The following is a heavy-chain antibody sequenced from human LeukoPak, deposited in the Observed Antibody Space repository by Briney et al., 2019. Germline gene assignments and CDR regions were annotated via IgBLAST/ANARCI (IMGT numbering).Heavy chain of an antibody. J-gene: IGHJ4*02. Sequence: GGSLRLSCAASGFTFSSYEMNWVRQAPGKRLEWVSYISSSSSTIYYADSVKGRFTISRDNAKNSLYLQMNSLRAEDTAVYYCARVLHKRNYDSSVYYGYWGQGTLVTVSS. D-gene: IGHD3-22*01. CDR1: GFTFSSYE. CDR3: ARVLHKRNYDSSVYYGY. CDR2: ISSSSSTI. V-gene: IGHV3-48*01.